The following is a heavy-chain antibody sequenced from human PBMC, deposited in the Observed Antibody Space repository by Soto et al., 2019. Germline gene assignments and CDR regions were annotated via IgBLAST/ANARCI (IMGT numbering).Heavy chain of an antibody. V-gene: IGHV3-7*05. CDR2: LNLDGSEK. J-gene: IGHJ6*02. Sequence: EVQLVESGGGLVQPGGSLRFSCAASGFTFRTYWLSWVRQFPGKGLEWVANLNLDGSEKNYVDSVKGRFTISRDNARNSLYLQMSSLRAEDTALYYCARDGSTSWYSYDYHGMDVWGQGTTVTVSS. D-gene: IGHD5-18*01. CDR1: GFTFRTYW. CDR3: ARDGSTSWYSYDYHGMDV.